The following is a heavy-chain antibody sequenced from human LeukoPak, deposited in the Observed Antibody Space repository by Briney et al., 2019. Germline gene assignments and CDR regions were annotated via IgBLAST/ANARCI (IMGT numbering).Heavy chain of an antibody. Sequence: GASVKVSCKASGYTFTSYYMHWVRQAPGKGLEWMGIINLSGGSTSYAQKFQGRVTMTRDTSTSTVYMELSSLRSEDTAVYYCARSHSSGWYTFDYWGQGTLVTVSS. CDR3: ARSHSSGWYTFDY. D-gene: IGHD6-19*01. CDR2: INLSGGST. V-gene: IGHV1-46*03. J-gene: IGHJ4*02. CDR1: GYTFTSYY.